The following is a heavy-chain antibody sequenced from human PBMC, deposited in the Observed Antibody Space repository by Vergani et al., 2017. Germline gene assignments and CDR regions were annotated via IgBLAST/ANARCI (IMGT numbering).Heavy chain of an antibody. CDR3: ARHTTYTDS. D-gene: IGHD1-1*01. CDR2: IYPADSDT. Sequence: EVELVQSGPEMRKPGESLKISCKGSEYSFGNYWIGWVRQMPGKGLEWRGIIYPADSDTRYSPSFQGQVTISADKSISTAFLQWDSLKASETALYYCARHTTYTDSWGQGTLVTVSS. CDR1: EYSFGNYW. V-gene: IGHV5-51*01. J-gene: IGHJ4*02.